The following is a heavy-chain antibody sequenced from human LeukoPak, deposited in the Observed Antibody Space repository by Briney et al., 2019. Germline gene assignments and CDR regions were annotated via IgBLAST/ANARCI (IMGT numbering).Heavy chain of an antibody. CDR3: ARGEEYGSGTVRFDY. D-gene: IGHD3-10*01. J-gene: IGHJ4*02. V-gene: IGHV4-4*02. CDR2: VHHSGGT. CDR1: GGSISSSNW. Sequence: SGTLSLTCAVSGGSISSSNWWSWVRQPPGKGLEWIGEVHHSGGTNYNPSLKSRVTISADRSNNRFSLSLNSVTAADTAVFYCARGEEYGSGTVRFDYWGQGILVTGSS.